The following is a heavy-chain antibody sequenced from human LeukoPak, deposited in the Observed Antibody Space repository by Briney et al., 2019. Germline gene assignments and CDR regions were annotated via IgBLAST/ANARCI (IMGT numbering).Heavy chain of an antibody. V-gene: IGHV3-20*04. D-gene: IGHD3-22*01. J-gene: IGHJ4*02. CDR2: INWNGGRT. CDR1: GFAFNDYG. CDR3: ARNFGGGDSSGPYY. Sequence: GGSLRLSCAASGFAFNDYGMSWVRQAPGKGLEWVSGINWNGGRTGYADSMKGRFIISRDNAKNSLYLQVNSLRAEDTALYYCARNFGGGDSSGPYYWGQGTLVTVSS.